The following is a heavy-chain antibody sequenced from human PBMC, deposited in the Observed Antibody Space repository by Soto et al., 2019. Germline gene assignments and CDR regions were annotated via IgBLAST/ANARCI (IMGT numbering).Heavy chain of an antibody. CDR2: IYYSGST. CDR3: ARRYGGNFDY. Sequence: PSETLSLTCAVYGGSFSSYYWSWIRQPPGKGLEWIGYIYYSGSTNYNPSLKSRVTISVDTSKNQFSLKPSSVTAADTAVYYCARRYGGNFDYWGQGTLVTVSS. CDR1: GGSFSSYY. V-gene: IGHV4-59*01. D-gene: IGHD3-16*01. J-gene: IGHJ4*02.